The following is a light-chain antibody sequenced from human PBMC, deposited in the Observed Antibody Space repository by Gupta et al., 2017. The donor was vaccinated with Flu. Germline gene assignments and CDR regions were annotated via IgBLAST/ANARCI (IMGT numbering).Light chain of an antibody. Sequence: ELVLTQSPGTLSSSPGQRATLSCRASQSVSSSYLAWYQQKPGQAPRLLIYGPSRRATGIPDFTLTISRLEPEDFAVYYCQQYGSSLTWTFGQGTKVEIK. CDR1: QSVSSSY. V-gene: IGKV3-20*01. CDR2: GPS. J-gene: IGKJ1*01. CDR3: QQYGSSLTWT.